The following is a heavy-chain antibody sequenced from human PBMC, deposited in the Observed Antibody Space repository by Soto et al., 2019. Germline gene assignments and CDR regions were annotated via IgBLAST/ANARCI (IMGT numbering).Heavy chain of an antibody. CDR2: IDHSGST. D-gene: IGHD3-9*01. J-gene: IGHJ4*02. Sequence: SETLSLTCAVSGGSISSSNWWSWVRQPPGKGLEWIGEIDHSGSTNYNPSLKSRVTISVDNSKNQYSLKLSSVTAADTAVYYCARATVTGYDILTGYYFDYWGQGTLVTVSS. CDR3: ARATVTGYDILTGYYFDY. V-gene: IGHV4-4*02. CDR1: GGSISSSNW.